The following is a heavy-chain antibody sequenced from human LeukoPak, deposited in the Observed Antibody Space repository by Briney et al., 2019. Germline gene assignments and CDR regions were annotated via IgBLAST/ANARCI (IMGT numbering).Heavy chain of an antibody. CDR1: GYFINSNYY. CDR3: ARINTIMATFDY. V-gene: IGHV4-38-2*02. D-gene: IGHD5-24*01. Sequence: PSETLSLTCTVSGYFINSNYYWGWIRQPPGKGLEWIATISRSGSTYYNPSLKSRVTISVETSKNQFSLKLSSVTAADTAVYYCARINTIMATFDYWGQGTLVTVSS. J-gene: IGHJ4*02. CDR2: ISRSGST.